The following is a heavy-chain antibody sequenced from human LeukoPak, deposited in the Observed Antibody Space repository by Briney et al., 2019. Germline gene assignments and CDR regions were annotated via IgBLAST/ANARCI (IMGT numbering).Heavy chain of an antibody. V-gene: IGHV3-21*01. CDR1: GFAFSSSN. Sequence: GGSLRLSCEASGFAFSSSNLNWFPQAPGKGLEWVSSITSDAYIYYADSLKGRFSISRDNAKNSVFLQMISLRAEDTAVYYCARADYGDYGVDYWGQGTLVTVSS. CDR2: ITSDAYI. D-gene: IGHD4-17*01. J-gene: IGHJ4*02. CDR3: ARADYGDYGVDY.